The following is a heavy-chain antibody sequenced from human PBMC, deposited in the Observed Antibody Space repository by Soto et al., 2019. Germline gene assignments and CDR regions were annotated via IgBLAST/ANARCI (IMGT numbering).Heavy chain of an antibody. CDR1: GGTFSSYA. J-gene: IGHJ5*02. D-gene: IGHD3-16*02. CDR3: AREYRITFGGVIVGDWFDP. V-gene: IGHV1-69*01. CDR2: IIPIFGTA. Sequence: QVQLVQSGAEVKKPGSSVKVSCRASGGTFSSYAISWVRQAPGQGLEWMGGIIPIFGTANYAQKFQGRVTITADESTSTAYMELSSLRSEDTAVDYCAREYRITFGGVIVGDWFDPWGQGTLVTVSS.